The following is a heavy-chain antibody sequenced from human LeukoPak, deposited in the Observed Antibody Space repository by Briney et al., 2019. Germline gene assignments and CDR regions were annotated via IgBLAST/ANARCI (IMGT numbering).Heavy chain of an antibody. CDR1: GFTFGSYG. Sequence: PGGSLRLSCAASGFTFGSYGMSWVRQAPGKGLEWVSAISGSGGSTYYADSVKGRFTISRDNSKNTLYLQMNSLRAEDTAVYYCAKEGDQYYYDSSAGYNWFDPWGQGTLVTVSS. CDR3: AKEGDQYYYDSSAGYNWFDP. CDR2: ISGSGGST. V-gene: IGHV3-23*01. D-gene: IGHD3-22*01. J-gene: IGHJ5*02.